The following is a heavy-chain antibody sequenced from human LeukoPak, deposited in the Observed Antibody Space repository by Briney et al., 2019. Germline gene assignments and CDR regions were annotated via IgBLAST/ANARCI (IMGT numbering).Heavy chain of an antibody. J-gene: IGHJ1*01. D-gene: IGHD3-16*01. CDR2: ISGSGGST. CDR3: AKDPRGGVMTSFQH. V-gene: IGHV3-23*01. Sequence: GGSLRLSCAAAGFTLSSYAMSSVRQAPGKGLELGSAISGSGGSTYYAYSVKGRFTNSRDNSKNPLYLQMNSLRAEDTAVYYCAKDPRGGVMTSFQHWGQGTLVTVSS. CDR1: GFTLSSYA.